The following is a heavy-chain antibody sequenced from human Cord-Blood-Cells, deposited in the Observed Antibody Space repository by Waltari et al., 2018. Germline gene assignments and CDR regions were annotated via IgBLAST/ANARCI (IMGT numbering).Heavy chain of an antibody. CDR3: ARWLYDSSGYDAFDI. CDR2: INPNSGGT. D-gene: IGHD3-22*01. Sequence: QVQLVQSGAEVKKPGASVKVSCQASGYTFTGYYLHWLRQAPGQGLEWMGWINPNSGGTNYAQKFQGRVTMTRDTSISTAYMELSRLRSDDTAVYYCARWLYDSSGYDAFDIWGQGTMVTVSS. CDR1: GYTFTGYY. J-gene: IGHJ3*02. V-gene: IGHV1-2*02.